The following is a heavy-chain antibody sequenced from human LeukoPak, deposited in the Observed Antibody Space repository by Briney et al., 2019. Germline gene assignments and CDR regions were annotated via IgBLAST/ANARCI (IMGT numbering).Heavy chain of an antibody. J-gene: IGHJ4*02. Sequence: GVSLRLSCAASGFTFSSYAVSWVRQAPGKGLEWVSTINGGGGSTYYADSVKGRFTISRDNSKNTLYLQLNSLRAEDTAVYYCANLRYDYWGQGTLVTVSS. D-gene: IGHD5/OR15-5a*01. V-gene: IGHV3-23*01. CDR2: INGGGGST. CDR3: ANLRYDY. CDR1: GFTFSSYA.